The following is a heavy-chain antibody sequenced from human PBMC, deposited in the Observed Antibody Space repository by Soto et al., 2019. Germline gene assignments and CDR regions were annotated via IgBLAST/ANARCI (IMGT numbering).Heavy chain of an antibody. D-gene: IGHD1-20*01. CDR1: GYTFTSYG. J-gene: IGHJ4*02. CDR3: ARHAAIGMNDY. V-gene: IGHV1-18*01. CDR2: INAYNGNT. Sequence: QVQLVQSGAEVKKPGASVKVSCKASGYTFTSYGISWMRQAPGQGLEWMGWINAYNGNTKNAQKLQGRVTMTTDTSTSTAYMELTSLRSDDTAVYYCARHAAIGMNDYWGQGTLVTVSS.